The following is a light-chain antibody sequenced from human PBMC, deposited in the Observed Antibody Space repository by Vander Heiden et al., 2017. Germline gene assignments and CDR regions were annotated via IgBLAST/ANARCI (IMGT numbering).Light chain of an antibody. CDR3: QQYNSWPLT. V-gene: IGKV3-15*01. Sequence: IHPPATLSGSVGDRVTLSCRASQSVSSNLAWYQQKPGQAPRLLIYGASTRATGIPARFSGSGSGTEFTLTISSLQSEDFAVYYCQQYNSWPLTFGGGTKVEIK. J-gene: IGKJ4*01. CDR1: QSVSSN. CDR2: GAS.